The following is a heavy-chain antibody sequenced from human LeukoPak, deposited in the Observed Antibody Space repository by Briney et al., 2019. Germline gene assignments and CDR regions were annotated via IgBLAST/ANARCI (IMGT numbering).Heavy chain of an antibody. Sequence: SETLSLTCTVSGGSISSYYWSWIRQPPGKGLEWIGYIYYSGSTNYNPSLKSRVTISVDTSKNQFSLKLSSVTAADTAVYYCARVGYCSGGSCYEGHDAFDIWGQGTMVTVSS. CDR1: GGSISSYY. D-gene: IGHD2-15*01. CDR2: IYYSGST. V-gene: IGHV4-59*08. J-gene: IGHJ3*02. CDR3: ARVGYCSGGSCYEGHDAFDI.